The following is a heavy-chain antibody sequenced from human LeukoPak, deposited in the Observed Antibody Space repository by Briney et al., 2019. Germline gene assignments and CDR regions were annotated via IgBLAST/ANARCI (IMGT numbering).Heavy chain of an antibody. CDR1: GYTFTGYY. D-gene: IGHD3-22*01. CDR2: INPNSGGT. Sequence: ASVKVSCKASGYTFTGYYMHWVRQAPGQGLEWMGWINPNSGGTNYAQKFQGRVTMTRDTSISTAYMELSRLRSDDTAVYYCASQYYYDSSGYSTPFDYWGQGTLVTVSS. CDR3: ASQYYYDSSGYSTPFDY. J-gene: IGHJ4*02. V-gene: IGHV1-2*02.